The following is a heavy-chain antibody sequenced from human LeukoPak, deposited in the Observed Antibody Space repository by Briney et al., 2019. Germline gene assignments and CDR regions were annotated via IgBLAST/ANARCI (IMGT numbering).Heavy chain of an antibody. V-gene: IGHV3-30*18. CDR3: AKEGDISSSWYLSNYFDY. J-gene: IGHJ4*02. CDR2: ISYDGSNT. D-gene: IGHD6-13*01. CDR1: GFTFRAYG. Sequence: QPGRSLRLSCAASGFTFRAYGMHWVRQAPGKGLEWPAIISYDGSNTYYADSVKGRFTISRDNSKNTLYLQMDSLRAEDTAVYYCAKEGDISSSWYLSNYFDYWGQGTLVTVSS.